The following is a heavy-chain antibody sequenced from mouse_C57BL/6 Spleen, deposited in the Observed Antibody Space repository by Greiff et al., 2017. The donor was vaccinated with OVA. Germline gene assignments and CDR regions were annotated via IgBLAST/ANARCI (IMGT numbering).Heavy chain of an antibody. Sequence: EVHLVESGPGLVKPSQSLSLTCSVTGYSLTSGYYWNWIRQFPGNHLVWLGYISYDGSNNYNPSLHNRISSTRHTSKNQFFLKLNSVTTEDTATDYCARGRFDYWGQGTTLTVSS. CDR2: ISYDGSN. CDR3: ARGRFDY. J-gene: IGHJ2*01. CDR1: GYSLTSGYY. V-gene: IGHV3-6*01.